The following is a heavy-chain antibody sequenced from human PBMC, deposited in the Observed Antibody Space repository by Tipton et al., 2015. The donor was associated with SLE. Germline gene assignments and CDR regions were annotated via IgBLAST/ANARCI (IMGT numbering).Heavy chain of an antibody. J-gene: IGHJ2*01. V-gene: IGHV3-7*01. CDR3: ARDFRDSSSWGGWYFDL. D-gene: IGHD6-13*01. Sequence: GSLRLSCAASGFTFSSYWMSWVRQAPGKGLKWVANIKQDGSEKYYVDSVKGRFTISRDNAKNSLYLQMNSLRAEDTAVYYCARDFRDSSSWGGWYFDLWGRGTLVTVSS. CDR1: GFTFSSYW. CDR2: IKQDGSEK.